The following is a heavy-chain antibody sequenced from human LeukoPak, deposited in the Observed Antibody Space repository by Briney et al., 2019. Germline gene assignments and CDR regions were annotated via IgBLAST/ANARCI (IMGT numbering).Heavy chain of an antibody. J-gene: IGHJ3*02. CDR1: GGSISYYY. V-gene: IGHV4-59*08. CDR2: IHYSGST. Sequence: SETLSLTCTVSGGSISYYYWSWIRQSPGKALEWIGNIHYSGSTNYNPSLKSRVSMSVDTSKNRFSLGLSSVTAADTAMYYCARLFYIGSGSNGLDIWGQGTMVTVSS. D-gene: IGHD3-10*01. CDR3: ARLFYIGSGSNGLDI.